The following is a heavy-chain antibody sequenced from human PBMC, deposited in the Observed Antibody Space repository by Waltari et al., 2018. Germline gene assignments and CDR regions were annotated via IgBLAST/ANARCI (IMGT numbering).Heavy chain of an antibody. V-gene: IGHV3-33*06. CDR2: IWYDGSNK. J-gene: IGHJ4*02. CDR1: GFLFSSYG. D-gene: IGHD2-15*01. CDR3: AKDNVRRWDY. Sequence: QVQLEESGGGVVQPGRSLRLSCAASGFLFSSYGMHWVRQAPGKGLEWVAVIWYDGSNKDYAESVKGRFTISRDNSKNTVYLQMNSLRAEDTAVYYCAKDNVRRWDYWGQGTLVTVSS.